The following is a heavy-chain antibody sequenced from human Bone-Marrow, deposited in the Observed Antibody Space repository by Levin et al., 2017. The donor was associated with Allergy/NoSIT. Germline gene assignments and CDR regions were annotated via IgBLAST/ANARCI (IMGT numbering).Heavy chain of an antibody. D-gene: IGHD2-2*01. V-gene: IGHV1-69*13. J-gene: IGHJ3*02. Sequence: SVKVSCKASGGTFSSYAISWVRQAPGQGLEWMGGIIPIFGTANYAQKFQGRVTITADESTSTAYMELSSLRSEDTAVYYCARAQYCSSTSCYEGSSWYLNDAFDIWGQGTMVTVSS. CDR2: IIPIFGTA. CDR3: ARAQYCSSTSCYEGSSWYLNDAFDI. CDR1: GGTFSSYA.